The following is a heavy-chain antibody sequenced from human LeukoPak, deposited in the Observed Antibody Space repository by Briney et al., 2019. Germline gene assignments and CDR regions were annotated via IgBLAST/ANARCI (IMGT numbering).Heavy chain of an antibody. D-gene: IGHD5-24*01. J-gene: IGHJ3*02. Sequence: SQTLSLTCAISGDSFSSNSAAWNWIRQSPSRGLEWLGRTYYRSKWSNDYAVSVKSRITINPDTSKNRFSLQLNSVTPEDTAVYYCVREGDDYNAFDIWGQGTMVTVSS. V-gene: IGHV6-1*01. CDR3: VREGDDYNAFDI. CDR2: TYYRSKWSN. CDR1: GDSFSSNSAA.